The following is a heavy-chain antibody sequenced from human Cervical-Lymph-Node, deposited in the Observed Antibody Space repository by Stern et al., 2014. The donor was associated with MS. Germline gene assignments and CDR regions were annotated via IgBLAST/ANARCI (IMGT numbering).Heavy chain of an antibody. CDR3: ARRKNYYDSSGYHDAFDM. D-gene: IGHD3-22*01. V-gene: IGHV5-51*01. CDR1: GYSFTDYW. Sequence: EMQLVESGAEVKKPGESLKISCKTSGYSFTDYWIGWGRQKPGKGLEWMGILYPGDSETRYSPSLQGQVTISADKSISTAYLQWSSLKASDTAMYYCARRKNYYDSSGYHDAFDMWGQGAMVTVSS. CDR2: LYPGDSET. J-gene: IGHJ3*02.